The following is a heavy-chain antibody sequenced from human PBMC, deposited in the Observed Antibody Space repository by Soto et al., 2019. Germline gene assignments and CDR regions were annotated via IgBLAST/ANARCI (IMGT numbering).Heavy chain of an antibody. J-gene: IGHJ6*03. D-gene: IGHD3-3*01. Sequence: QVQLVQSGAEVKKPGASVRVSCKVSGYTFTTHSLNWVRQAPGQSLEWMGWINPDSGYTKYSENFQDRVTITRDTSASTAYLELSSLRSEDTAVYYCARYPPGVFGYYMDVWGKGTTVIVSS. CDR3: ARYPPGVFGYYMDV. V-gene: IGHV1-3*01. CDR2: INPDSGYT. CDR1: GYTFTTHS.